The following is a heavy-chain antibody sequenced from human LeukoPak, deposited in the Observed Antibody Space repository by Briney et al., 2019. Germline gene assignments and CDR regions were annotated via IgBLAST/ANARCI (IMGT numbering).Heavy chain of an antibody. CDR1: GFTFSSYS. CDR2: ISSSSSYI. D-gene: IGHD6-19*01. CDR3: ARVGSGCDI. Sequence: GGSLRLSCSPSGFTFSSYSMNWVRQPPGKGLEWVSFISSSSSYIYYADSVKGRFTISRDNAKNSLYRQMNSLRAEDTAVYYCARVGSGCDIWGQGTMVTVSS. V-gene: IGHV3-21*01. J-gene: IGHJ3*02.